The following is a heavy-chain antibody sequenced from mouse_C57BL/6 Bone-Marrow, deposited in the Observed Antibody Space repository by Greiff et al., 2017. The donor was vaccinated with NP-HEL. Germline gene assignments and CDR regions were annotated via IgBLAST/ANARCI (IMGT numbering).Heavy chain of an antibody. D-gene: IGHD2-1*01. J-gene: IGHJ3*01. V-gene: IGHV14-4*01. CDR2: IDPENGDT. CDR1: GFNIKDDY. CDR3: TTYDGNYEFAY. Sequence: VHVKQSGAELVRPGASVKLSCTASGFNIKDDYMHWVKQRPEQGLEWIGWIDPENGDTEYASKFQGKATITADTSSNTAYLQLSSLTSEDTAVYYCTTYDGNYEFAYWGQGTLVTVSA.